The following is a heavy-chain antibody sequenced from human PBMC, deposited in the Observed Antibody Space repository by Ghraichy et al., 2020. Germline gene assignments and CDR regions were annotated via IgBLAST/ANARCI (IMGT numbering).Heavy chain of an antibody. D-gene: IGHD2-15*01. CDR2: INAGNGNT. CDR3: ARGVFPGVVVAASDY. V-gene: IGHV1-3*01. J-gene: IGHJ4*02. Sequence: ASVKVSCKASGYTFTSYAMHWVRQAPGQRLEWMGWINAGNGNTKYSQKFQGRVTITRDTSASTAYMELSSLRSEDTAVYYCARGVFPGVVVAASDYWGQGTLVTVSS. CDR1: GYTFTSYA.